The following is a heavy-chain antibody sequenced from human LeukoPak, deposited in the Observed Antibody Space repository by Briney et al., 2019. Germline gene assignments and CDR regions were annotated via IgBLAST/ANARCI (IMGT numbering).Heavy chain of an antibody. CDR2: ISWDGGST. J-gene: IGHJ4*02. CDR3: AKGAPRGRQWLVLGNY. D-gene: IGHD6-19*01. V-gene: IGHV3-43D*03. CDR1: GFTFSSYG. Sequence: PGGSLRLSCAASGFTFSSYGIHWVRQAPGKGLEWVSLISWDGGSTYYADSVKGRFTISRDNSKNSLYLQMNSLRAEDTALYYCAKGAPRGRQWLVLGNYWGQGTLVTVSS.